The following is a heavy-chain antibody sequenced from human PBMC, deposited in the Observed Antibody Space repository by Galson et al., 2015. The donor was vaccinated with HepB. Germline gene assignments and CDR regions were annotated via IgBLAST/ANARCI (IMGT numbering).Heavy chain of an antibody. CDR1: GGSISSSSYY. CDR3: ARLLSDYYYGMDV. Sequence: LSLTCTVSGGSISSSSYYWGWIRQPPGKGLEWIGSIYYSGSTYYNPSLKSRVTISVDTSKNQFSLKLSSVTAADTAVYYCARLLSDYYYGMDVWGQGTTVTVSS. CDR2: IYYSGST. J-gene: IGHJ6*02. V-gene: IGHV4-39*01. D-gene: IGHD3-16*02.